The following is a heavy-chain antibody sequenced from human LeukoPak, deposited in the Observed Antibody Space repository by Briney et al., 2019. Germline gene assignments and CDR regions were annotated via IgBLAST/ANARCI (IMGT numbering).Heavy chain of an antibody. D-gene: IGHD6-19*01. CDR1: GCTFTGYY. Sequence: ASVKVSCKASGCTFTGYYMHWVRQAPGQGLEWMGWINPNSGGTNYAQKFQGRVTMTRDTSISTAYMELSRLRSDDTAVYYCARDGAVAHYYYYGMDVWGQGTTVTVSS. V-gene: IGHV1-2*02. J-gene: IGHJ6*02. CDR3: ARDGAVAHYYYYGMDV. CDR2: INPNSGGT.